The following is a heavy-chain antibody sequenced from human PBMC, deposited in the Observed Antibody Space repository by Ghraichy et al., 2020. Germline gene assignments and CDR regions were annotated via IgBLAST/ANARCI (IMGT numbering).Heavy chain of an antibody. CDR2: INHSGST. V-gene: IGHV4-34*01. J-gene: IGHJ6*02. Sequence: SETLSLTCAVYGGSFSGYYWSWIRQPPGKGLEWIGEINHSGSTNYNPSLKSRVTISVDTSKNQFSLKLSSVTAADTAVYYCATEGGITMVRGVRSGMDVWGQGTTVTVSS. CDR3: ATEGGITMVRGVRSGMDV. CDR1: GGSFSGYY. D-gene: IGHD3-10*01.